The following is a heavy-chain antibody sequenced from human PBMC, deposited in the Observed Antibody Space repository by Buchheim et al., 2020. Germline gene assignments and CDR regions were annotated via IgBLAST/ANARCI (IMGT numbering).Heavy chain of an antibody. CDR1: GFSLTTYG. Sequence: DVQLVESGGGLVQPEGSLRLSCAASGFSLTTYGMSWVRQAPGKGLEWVSAINGDATYYADSVKGRFTTSIDRDKNKGYLQVNSLRADDTAVYYCGKESLSRGWYTIEHWGQGTL. J-gene: IGHJ4*02. CDR3: GKESLSRGWYTIEH. V-gene: IGHV3-23*04. CDR2: INGDAT. D-gene: IGHD6-19*01.